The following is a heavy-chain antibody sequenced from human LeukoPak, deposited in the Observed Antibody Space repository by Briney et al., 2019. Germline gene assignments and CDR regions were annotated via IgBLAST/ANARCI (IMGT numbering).Heavy chain of an antibody. CDR3: ARDLYGAERGY. CDR2: IYSGGST. V-gene: IGHV3-53*01. J-gene: IGHJ4*02. D-gene: IGHD4-17*01. CDR1: GFTVSSNY. Sequence: GGSLRLSCAASGFTVSSNYMSWVRQAPGKGLEWVSVIYSGGSTYYADSVKGRFTISRDSSKNTLYLQMNSLRAEDTAVYYCARDLYGAERGYWGQGTLVTVSS.